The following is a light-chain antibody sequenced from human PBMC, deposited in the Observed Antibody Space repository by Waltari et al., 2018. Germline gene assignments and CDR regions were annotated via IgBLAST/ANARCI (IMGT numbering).Light chain of an antibody. CDR1: RSALYRSNSKNY. J-gene: IGKJ4*01. CDR2: WTS. Sequence: DIVMTQSPDSLAVSLGERATNHRKSRRSALYRSNSKNYLSWYQHKPGQPPKLLIYWTSARESGVPDRFSGSGAGADFTLTISSLQAEDASCDYCHQLGGPFGGGTKVEIK. CDR3: HQLGGP. V-gene: IGKV4-1*01.